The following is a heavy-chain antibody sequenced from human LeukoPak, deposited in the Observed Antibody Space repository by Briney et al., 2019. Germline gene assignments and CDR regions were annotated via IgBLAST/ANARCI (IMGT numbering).Heavy chain of an antibody. CDR1: GGSISSYY. V-gene: IGHV4-4*07. Sequence: SETLSLTCTVHGGSISSYYGSSIRQPAGKGREWIRRIYTSGSTNYNPPLKSRVAMSVDTSKNQFSLKLSSVTAADTAVYYCARDGYSSSWSAEYFQHWGQGTLVTVSS. D-gene: IGHD6-13*01. CDR3: ARDGYSSSWSAEYFQH. J-gene: IGHJ1*01. CDR2: IYTSGST.